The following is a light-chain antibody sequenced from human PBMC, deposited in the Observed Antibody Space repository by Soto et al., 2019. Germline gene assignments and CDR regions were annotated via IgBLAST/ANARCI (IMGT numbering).Light chain of an antibody. J-gene: IGLJ3*02. CDR1: NTDIGVYDY. V-gene: IGLV2-14*01. Sequence: QSALTQPASVSGSPVQSITISCTGTNTDIGVYDYVSWYQQHPGKAPTVIIYEVTNRPAGVSNRFSGSKSGDTASLTISGLQSEDEASYYCSSYTTSATLVFGGGTKVTVL. CDR2: EVT. CDR3: SSYTTSATLV.